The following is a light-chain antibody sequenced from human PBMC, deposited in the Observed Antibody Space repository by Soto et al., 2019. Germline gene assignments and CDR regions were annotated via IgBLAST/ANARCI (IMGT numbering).Light chain of an antibody. CDR1: SGHNSYA. Sequence: QPVLTQPPSASASLGASVKLTCTLNSGHNSYAIAWHQQQPEKGPRYLMKLNSDGSHSKGDGIPDRFSGSSSGAERYLTISSLQSEDEADYYCQTWSTHIRVFGGGTKLTVL. CDR3: QTWSTHIRV. V-gene: IGLV4-69*01. CDR2: LNSDGSH. J-gene: IGLJ3*02.